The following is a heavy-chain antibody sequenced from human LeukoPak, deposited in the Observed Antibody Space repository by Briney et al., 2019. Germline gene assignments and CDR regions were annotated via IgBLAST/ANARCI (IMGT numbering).Heavy chain of an antibody. V-gene: IGHV3-48*01. CDR3: ARLYSSSSVPDY. CDR2: ISSSSATK. D-gene: IGHD6-6*01. CDR1: GFSFSSYS. Sequence: GGSLRLSCVASGFSFSSYSVNWVRQAPGKGLEWISYISSSSATKFYADSVKGRVTVSRDNAKSSLFLQMNSLRAEDTAVYYCARLYSSSSVPDYWGQGTLVTVSS. J-gene: IGHJ4*02.